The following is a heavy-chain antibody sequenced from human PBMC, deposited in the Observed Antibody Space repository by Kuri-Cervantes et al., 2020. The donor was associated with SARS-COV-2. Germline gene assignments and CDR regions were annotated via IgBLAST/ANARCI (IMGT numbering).Heavy chain of an antibody. J-gene: IGHJ4*02. Sequence: SETLSLTCTVSGVSVTTFGSYWTWIRQPPGKGLEWVGYIYYNGSTYYNPSLRSRVIVSVDRSKNQFSLKLSSVTAADTAVYYCASIPLLDFWSGSKAGEANDYWGQGTLVTVSS. CDR2: IYYNGST. CDR3: ASIPLLDFWSGSKAGEANDY. V-gene: IGHV4-31*02. D-gene: IGHD3-3*01. CDR1: GVSVTTFGSY.